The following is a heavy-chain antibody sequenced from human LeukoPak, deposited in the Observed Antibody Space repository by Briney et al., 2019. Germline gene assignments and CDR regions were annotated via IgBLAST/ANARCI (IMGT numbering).Heavy chain of an antibody. Sequence: GGSLRLSCAASGFTVSNNFMSWVRQAPGKGLEWVSVIYSGGSTYYADSVKGRFNISRHTSKNILYLQMNSLRDEDTAVYYCARGPDDFDYWGQGTLVTVSS. V-gene: IGHV3-53*04. CDR1: GFTVSNNF. CDR2: IYSGGST. CDR3: ARGPDDFDY. J-gene: IGHJ4*02. D-gene: IGHD5-24*01.